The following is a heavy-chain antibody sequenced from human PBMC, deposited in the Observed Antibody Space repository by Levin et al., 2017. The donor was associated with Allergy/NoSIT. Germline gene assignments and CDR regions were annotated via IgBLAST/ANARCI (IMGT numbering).Heavy chain of an antibody. V-gene: IGHV4-39*01. J-gene: IGHJ5*02. CDR2: IYYSGST. Sequence: SETLSLTCTVSGGSISSSSYYWGWIRQPPGKGLEWIGSIYYSGSTYYNPSLKSRVTISVDTSKNQFSLKLSSVTAADTAVYYCARHNPDYDILTGYSRPNWFDPWGQGTLVTVSS. CDR1: GGSISSSSYY. CDR3: ARHNPDYDILTGYSRPNWFDP. D-gene: IGHD3-9*01.